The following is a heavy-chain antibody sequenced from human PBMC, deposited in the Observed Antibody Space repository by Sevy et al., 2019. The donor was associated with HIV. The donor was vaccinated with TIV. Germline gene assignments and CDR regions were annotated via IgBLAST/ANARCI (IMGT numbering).Heavy chain of an antibody. CDR3: ASYYYGSGSFDY. D-gene: IGHD3-10*01. J-gene: IGHJ4*02. Sequence: SETLSLTCSVSGASISSYFWSWIRQPPGKGLEWIGYIYYSGSTNYNPSLKSRFTISGDTSKNQFSLKLSSLTAADTAVYYCASYYYGSGSFDYWGQGTLVTVSS. CDR2: IYYSGST. V-gene: IGHV4-59*01. CDR1: GASISSYF.